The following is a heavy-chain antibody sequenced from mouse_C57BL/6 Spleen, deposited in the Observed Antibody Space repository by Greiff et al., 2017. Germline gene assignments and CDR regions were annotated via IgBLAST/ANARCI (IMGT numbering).Heavy chain of an antibody. J-gene: IGHJ4*01. CDR1: VFNIKDYY. V-gene: IGHV14-2*01. D-gene: IGHD1-1*01. CDR3: APHYYGSAMDY. CDR2: IDPEDGET. Sequence: EVKLMESGAELVKPGASVKLSCTASVFNIKDYYMHWVKQRTEQGLEWIGRIDPEDGETKYAPKFQGKATITADTSSNTAYLQLSSLTSEDTAVYYCAPHYYGSAMDYWGQGTSVTVSS.